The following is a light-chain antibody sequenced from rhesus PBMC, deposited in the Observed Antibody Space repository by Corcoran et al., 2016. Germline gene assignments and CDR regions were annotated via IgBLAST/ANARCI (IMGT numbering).Light chain of an antibody. V-gene: IGKV1-74*01. Sequence: DIQMTQSPSSLSASVGDRVTITCRASETVTTYLHWSQQKPGKAPNLQIYEASTLQSGVPSRFSGSGSWTDFTLTISSLQPEDFGTYDCQHSYGTPVTFGGGTKVELK. CDR1: ETVTTY. J-gene: IGKJ4*01. CDR2: EAS. CDR3: QHSYGTPVT.